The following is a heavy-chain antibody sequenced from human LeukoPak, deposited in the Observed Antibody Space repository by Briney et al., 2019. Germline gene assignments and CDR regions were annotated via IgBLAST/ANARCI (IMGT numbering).Heavy chain of an antibody. V-gene: IGHV1-2*02. CDR2: INPNSGGT. J-gene: IGHJ4*02. CDR1: GYTFTGYY. CDR3: ARDLPSPSGLRVDYFDY. Sequence: ASVKVSCKASGYTFTGYYMHWVRQAPGQGLEWMGWINPNSGGTNYAQKFQGRVTMTRDTFISTAYMELSRLRSDDTAVYYCARDLPSPSGLRVDYFDYWGQGTLVTVSS. D-gene: IGHD6-19*01.